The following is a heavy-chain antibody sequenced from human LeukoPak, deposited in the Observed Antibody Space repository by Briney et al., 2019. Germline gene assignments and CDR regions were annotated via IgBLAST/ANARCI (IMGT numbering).Heavy chain of an antibody. D-gene: IGHD6-13*01. J-gene: IGHJ5*02. Sequence: ASVKVSCKISDYTFSSDGFTWVRQAPGKGLEWMGWINAYNGNKNYAPKFQGRVTLTTDTSTNTAYMDLRSLRSDDTAIYYCANRGQQLYDHWGQGTLVTASS. CDR1: DYTFSSDG. CDR2: INAYNGNK. CDR3: ANRGQQLYDH. V-gene: IGHV1-18*01.